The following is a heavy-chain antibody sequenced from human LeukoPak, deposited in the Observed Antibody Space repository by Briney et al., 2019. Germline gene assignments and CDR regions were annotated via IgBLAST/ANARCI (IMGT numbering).Heavy chain of an antibody. V-gene: IGHV5-51*01. CDR3: VRHLSDITSCPNY. CDR1: GYSFTTYW. CDR2: IYPGDSDT. D-gene: IGHD2-2*01. J-gene: IGHJ4*02. Sequence: GESLKISCKGSGYSFTTYWIGWVRQMPGKGLEWMGLIYPGDSDTRYSPSFQGQVTISADRSISTAYLQWNSLKASDTAIYYCVRHLSDITSCPNYWGPGTLITVAS.